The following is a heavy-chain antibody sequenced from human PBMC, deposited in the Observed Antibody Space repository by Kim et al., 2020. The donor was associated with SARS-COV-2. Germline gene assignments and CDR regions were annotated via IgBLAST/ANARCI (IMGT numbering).Heavy chain of an antibody. CDR2: ISSSSSYI. V-gene: IGHV3-21*01. D-gene: IGHD5-12*01. Sequence: GGSLRLSCAASGFTFSSYSMNWVRQAPGKGLEWVSSISSSSSYIYYADSVKGRFTISRDNAKNSLYLQMNSLRAEDTAVYYCARTLRWLQFVGDYWGQGTLVTVSS. CDR1: GFTFSSYS. J-gene: IGHJ4*02. CDR3: ARTLRWLQFVGDY.